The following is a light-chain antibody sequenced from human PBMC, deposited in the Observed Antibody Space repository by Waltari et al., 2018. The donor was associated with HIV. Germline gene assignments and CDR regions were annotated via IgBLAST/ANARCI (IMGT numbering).Light chain of an antibody. CDR1: PCVSANF. CDR2: GAS. Sequence: VLTQSPGTLSLSPGDRAILSCRASPCVSANFLGWYQQRPGQAPRLLVHGASRRATATPARFSCGGSGTDFTLIISRLQPEDFAVYYCQQCATSPWTFGQGTTV. V-gene: IGKV3-20*01. J-gene: IGKJ1*01. CDR3: QQCATSPWT.